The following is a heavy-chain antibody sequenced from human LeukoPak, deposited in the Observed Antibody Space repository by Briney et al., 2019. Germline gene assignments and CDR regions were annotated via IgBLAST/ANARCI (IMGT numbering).Heavy chain of an antibody. Sequence: GGSLRLSCAASGFTFSDYYMSWIRQAPGKGLEWVSYISSSGSTIYYADSVKGRFTISRDNAKNSLYLQMNSLRAEDTAVYYCARDRPARPKPQREFDPWGQGTLVTVSS. CDR1: GFTFSDYY. D-gene: IGHD6-6*01. J-gene: IGHJ5*02. CDR2: ISSSGSTI. V-gene: IGHV3-11*04. CDR3: ARDRPARPKPQREFDP.